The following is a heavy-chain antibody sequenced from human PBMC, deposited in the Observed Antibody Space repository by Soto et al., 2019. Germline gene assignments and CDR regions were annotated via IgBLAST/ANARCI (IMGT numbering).Heavy chain of an antibody. V-gene: IGHV5-51*01. CDR3: ARVYDSSGYPFDY. Sequence: GESLKISCKGSGYSFTGHWIGWVRQMPGKGLEWMGIIHPGDSDTRYSPSFQGQVTISVDKSISTAYLQWSSLKASDTAMYYCARVYDSSGYPFDYWGQATLVTVSS. CDR2: IHPGDSDT. D-gene: IGHD3-22*01. J-gene: IGHJ4*02. CDR1: GYSFTGHW.